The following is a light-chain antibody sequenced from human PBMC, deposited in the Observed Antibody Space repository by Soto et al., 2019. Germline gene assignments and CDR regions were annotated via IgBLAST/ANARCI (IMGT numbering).Light chain of an antibody. J-gene: IGKJ1*01. CDR2: AAS. Sequence: IHMTQSPSALSASVGDRFTISCRASETISHYLNWYQQKPGKAPKLLIYAASTLQSGVPSRFSGSGSGTDFTLTISCLQSEDFATYYCQQYYSYPWTFGQGTKVDIK. CDR3: QQYYSYPWT. CDR1: ETISHY. V-gene: IGKV1-39*01.